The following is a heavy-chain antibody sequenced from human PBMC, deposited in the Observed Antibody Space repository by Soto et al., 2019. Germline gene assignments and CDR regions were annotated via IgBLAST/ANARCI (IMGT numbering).Heavy chain of an antibody. J-gene: IGHJ6*03. V-gene: IGHV5-51*01. CDR2: IYPGDSDT. CDR1: GYSFTSYW. CDR3: ARQAYCSSTSCYGVSDYYYYYYMDV. D-gene: IGHD2-2*01. Sequence: GESLKISCKGSGYSFTSYWIGWVRQMPGKGLEWMGIIYPGDSDTRYSPSFQGQVTISADKSISTAYLQWSSLKASDTAMHYCARQAYCSSTSCYGVSDYYYYYYMDVWGKGTTVTVSS.